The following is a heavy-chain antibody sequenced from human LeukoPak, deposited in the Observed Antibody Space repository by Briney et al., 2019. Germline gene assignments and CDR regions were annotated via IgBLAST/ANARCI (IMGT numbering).Heavy chain of an antibody. J-gene: IGHJ6*03. V-gene: IGHV3-33*06. CDR1: GFTFSTYG. CDR3: SKSRDIYYYYYYMDV. Sequence: GRSLRLTCAASGFTFSTYGIHWVRRAPGKGLEWVALIWYDGSDKYYSDSVKGRFTISRDNSKNTLYLQMNSLRAEDTAVYYCSKSRDIYYYYYYMDVWGKGTTVTVSS. CDR2: IWYDGSDK.